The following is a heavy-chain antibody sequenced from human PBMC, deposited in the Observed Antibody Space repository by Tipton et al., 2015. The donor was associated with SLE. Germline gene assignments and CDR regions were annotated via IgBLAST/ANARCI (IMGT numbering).Heavy chain of an antibody. CDR2: IIPIFGTA. D-gene: IGHD2-2*01. CDR1: GGTFSSYA. J-gene: IGHJ6*02. CDR3: ARDCSSTSCSPWDYYYGMDV. V-gene: IGHV1-69*05. Sequence: QLVQSGAEVKKPGSSVKVSCKASGGTFSSYAISWVRQAPGQGLEWMGGIIPIFGTANYAQKFQGRVTITTDESTSTAYMELSSLRSEDTAVYYCARDCSSTSCSPWDYYYGMDVWGQGTTVTVSS.